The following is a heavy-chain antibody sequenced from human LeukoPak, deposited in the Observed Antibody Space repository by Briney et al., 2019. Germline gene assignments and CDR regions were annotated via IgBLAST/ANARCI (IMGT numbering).Heavy chain of an antibody. Sequence: GASLQISCKGSGSIFTSYWIGWVRQLPGKGLEWMGIIYPGDSDTSDSSSFQGQVTISADKSICPSFLLWSLLKAAGASSYCCARPGIGYNFDYWGQGTLVTVSS. V-gene: IGHV5-51*01. CDR1: GSIFTSYW. D-gene: IGHD1-1*01. CDR3: ARPGIGYNFDY. J-gene: IGHJ4*02. CDR2: IYPGDSDT.